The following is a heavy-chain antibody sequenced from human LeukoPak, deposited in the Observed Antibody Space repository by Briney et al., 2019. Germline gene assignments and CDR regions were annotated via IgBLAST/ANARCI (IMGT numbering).Heavy chain of an antibody. CDR2: IYYSGST. CDR3: ARGRYYYDSSGYLILYYFDY. Sequence: PSETLSLTCTVPGGSISSYYWSWIRQPPGKGLEWIGYIYYSGSTNYNPSLKSRVSISVDTSKNQFSLKLSSVTAADTAVYYCARGRYYYDSSGYLILYYFDYWGQGTLVAVSS. V-gene: IGHV4-59*01. J-gene: IGHJ4*02. D-gene: IGHD3-22*01. CDR1: GGSISSYY.